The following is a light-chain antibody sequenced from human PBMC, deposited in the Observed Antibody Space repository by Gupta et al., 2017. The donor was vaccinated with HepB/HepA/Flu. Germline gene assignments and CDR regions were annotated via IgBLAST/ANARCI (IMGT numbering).Light chain of an antibody. Sequence: DIQMTQSPSSLSASVGDRVTITCRASQSIRNQLNWYQQKPGQVPKLLIYTASTLQSGVPSRFSGSGSGTDFTLTISRLQPEDFATYFCQQTDSTPITFGQGTRLDIK. V-gene: IGKV1-39*01. CDR2: TAS. J-gene: IGKJ5*01. CDR1: QSIRNQ. CDR3: QQTDSTPIT.